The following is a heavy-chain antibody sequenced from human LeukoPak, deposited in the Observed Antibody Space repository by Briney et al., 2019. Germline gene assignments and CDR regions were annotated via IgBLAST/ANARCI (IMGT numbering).Heavy chain of an antibody. J-gene: IGHJ5*02. CDR3: ARDGGYCSSTSCYPSGYFDP. CDR2: INPSGGST. CDR1: GYTFTTYY. D-gene: IGHD2-2*01. Sequence: GASVKVSCKASGYTFTTYYMHWVRQAPGQGLEWMVIINPSGGSTSYAQKFQGRVTMTRDTSTSTVYMELSSLRSEDTAVYYCARDGGYCSSTSCYPSGYFDPWGQGTLVTVSS. V-gene: IGHV1-46*01.